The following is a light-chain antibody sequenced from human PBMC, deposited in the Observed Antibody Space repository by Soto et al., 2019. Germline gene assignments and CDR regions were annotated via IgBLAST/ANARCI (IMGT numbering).Light chain of an antibody. Sequence: VLTQSPAALSLSPGETATLSCRASQSVRGHLAWYQQKPGQAPRLLIYDASYRATGVPLRFSGSGSGTDFTLTISSLQSEDFAVYYCQQYHNWPAFGQGTKVEIK. J-gene: IGKJ1*01. CDR1: QSVRGH. V-gene: IGKV3D-15*01. CDR2: DAS. CDR3: QQYHNWPA.